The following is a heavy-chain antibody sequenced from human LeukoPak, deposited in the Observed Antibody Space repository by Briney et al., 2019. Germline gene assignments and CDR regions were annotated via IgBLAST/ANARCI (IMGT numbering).Heavy chain of an antibody. D-gene: IGHD3-22*01. CDR3: AREEYDSSGYYFDY. Sequence: GGSLRLSCAASGFTVSSNYMSWVRQAPGKGLEWVSVIYSGGSTYYADSVKGRFTIFRDNSKNTLYLQMNSLRAEDTAVYYCAREEYDSSGYYFDYWGQGTLVTVSS. CDR1: GFTVSSNY. J-gene: IGHJ4*02. CDR2: IYSGGST. V-gene: IGHV3-53*01.